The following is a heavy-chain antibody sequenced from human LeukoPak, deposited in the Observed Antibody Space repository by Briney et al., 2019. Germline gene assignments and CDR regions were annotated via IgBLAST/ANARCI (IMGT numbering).Heavy chain of an antibody. CDR3: ARVDSGSYYSRGDNWFDP. Sequence: SETLSLTCTVSGGSISSYYWSWIRQPPGKGLEWIGYIYYSGSTNYNPSLKSRVTISVDTSKNQFSLKLSSVTAADTAVYYCARVDSGSYYSRGDNWFDPWGQGILVTVSS. CDR2: IYYSGST. CDR1: GGSISSYY. J-gene: IGHJ5*02. V-gene: IGHV4-59*01. D-gene: IGHD1-26*01.